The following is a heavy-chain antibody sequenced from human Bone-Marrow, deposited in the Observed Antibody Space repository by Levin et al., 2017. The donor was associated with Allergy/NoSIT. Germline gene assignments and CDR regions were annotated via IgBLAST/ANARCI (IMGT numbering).Heavy chain of an antibody. J-gene: IGHJ4*02. D-gene: IGHD3-16*02. CDR3: AKDPTNSVDYIWGSYQN. Sequence: PSETLSLTCAASGFTFSSYAMSWVRQAPGKGLEWVSAISGSGGSTYYADSVKGRFTISRDNSKNTLYLQMNSLRAEDTAVYYCAKDPTNSVDYIWGSYQNWGQGTLVTVSS. V-gene: IGHV3-23*01. CDR1: GFTFSSYA. CDR2: ISGSGGST.